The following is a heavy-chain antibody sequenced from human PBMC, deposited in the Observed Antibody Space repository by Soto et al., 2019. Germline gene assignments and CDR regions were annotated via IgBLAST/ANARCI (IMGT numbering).Heavy chain of an antibody. V-gene: IGHV4-30-4*01. CDR3: ARAQRSDAFDI. CDR1: GVSNSRGDDY. Sequence: LSFPLTVSGVSNSRGDDYCGWIRKPPGKGLEWIGYIYYSGSTYYNPSLKSRVTISVDTSKNQFSLKLSSVTAADTAVYYCARAQRSDAFDIWGQGTRVNV. J-gene: IGHJ3*02. CDR2: IYYSGST.